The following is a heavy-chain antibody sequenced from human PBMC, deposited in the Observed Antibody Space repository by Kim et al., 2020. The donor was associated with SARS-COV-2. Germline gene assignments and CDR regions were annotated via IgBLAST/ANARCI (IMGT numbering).Heavy chain of an antibody. CDR1: GFTFSSYA. J-gene: IGHJ5*02. CDR2: ISGSGGST. D-gene: IGHD2-2*01. V-gene: IGHV3-23*01. Sequence: GGSLRLSCAASGFTFSSYAMSWVRQAPGKGLEWVSAISGSGGSTYYADSVKGRFTISRDNSKNTLYLQMNSLRAEDTAVYYCAKDPWVVPAAIYWFDPWGQGTLVTVSS. CDR3: AKDPWVVPAAIYWFDP.